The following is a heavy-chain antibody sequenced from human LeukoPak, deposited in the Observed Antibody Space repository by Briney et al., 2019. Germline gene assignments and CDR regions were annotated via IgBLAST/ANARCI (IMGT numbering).Heavy chain of an antibody. J-gene: IGHJ4*02. V-gene: IGHV3-30*03. D-gene: IGHD3/OR15-3a*01. CDR3: ASGRHDFLH. CDR2: ISYDGSNK. Sequence: AGRSLRLSCAASGFTFSSYGMHWVRQAPGKGLEWVAVISYDGSNKYYADSVKGRFTISRDNAKNSLYLQMTSLRVEDTAVYYCASGRHDFLHWGQGTLVTVSS. CDR1: GFTFSSYG.